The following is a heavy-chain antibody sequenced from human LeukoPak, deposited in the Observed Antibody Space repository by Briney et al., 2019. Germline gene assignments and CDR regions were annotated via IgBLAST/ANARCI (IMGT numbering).Heavy chain of an antibody. D-gene: IGHD7-27*01. CDR1: GFTFSSYS. Sequence: PGGSLRLSCAASGFTFSSYSMNWVRQAPGKGLEWVSSISSSTNYIYYADSVKGRFTISRDNAKNSLYLQMNSLRAEDTAVYYCARDKSGDYYFDSWGQGTLVTVSS. CDR3: ARDKSGDYYFDS. CDR2: ISSSTNYI. V-gene: IGHV3-21*01. J-gene: IGHJ4*02.